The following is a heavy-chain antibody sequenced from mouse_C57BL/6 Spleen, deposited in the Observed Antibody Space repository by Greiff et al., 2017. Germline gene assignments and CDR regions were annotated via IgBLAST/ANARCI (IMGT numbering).Heavy chain of an antibody. CDR1: GYTFTSYW. CDR3: VMWSDGYYVAMGD. Sequence: QVQLQQPGAELVKPGASVKVSCKASGYTFTSYWMHWVKQRPGQGLEWIGRIHPSDSDTNYNQKFKGKATLTVDKASSTAYMQLSSLTSEDSAVYDRVMWSDGYYVAMGDRGHGTSVTAS. CDR2: IHPSDSDT. D-gene: IGHD2-3*01. J-gene: IGHJ4*01. V-gene: IGHV1-74*01.